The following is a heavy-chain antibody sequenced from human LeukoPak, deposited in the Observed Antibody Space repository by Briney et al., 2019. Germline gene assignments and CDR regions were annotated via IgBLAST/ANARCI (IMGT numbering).Heavy chain of an antibody. Sequence: GGSLRLSCSASGFTFTDYSMSWVRQAPGKGLEWVSIISRVSTYIYYADSVKGRFTVSRDNAKSSLYLQMTSLRAEDTAVYFCAREGVGGDYYYYMDVWGKGTTVTVSS. CDR2: ISRVSTYI. J-gene: IGHJ6*03. D-gene: IGHD3-16*01. CDR3: AREGVGGDYYYYMDV. CDR1: GFTFTDYS. V-gene: IGHV3-21*01.